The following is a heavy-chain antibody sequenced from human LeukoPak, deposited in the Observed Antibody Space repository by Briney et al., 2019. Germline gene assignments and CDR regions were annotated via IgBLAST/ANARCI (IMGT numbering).Heavy chain of an antibody. Sequence: PSETLSLTCAVYGGSFSGYYWSWIRQPPGEGLEWIGEINHSGSTNYNPSLKSRVTISVDTSKNQFSLKLSSVTAADTAVYYCAREVGGDFDALDYWGQGTLVTVSS. J-gene: IGHJ4*02. CDR3: AREVGGDFDALDY. V-gene: IGHV4-34*01. CDR1: GGSFSGYY. D-gene: IGHD4-17*01. CDR2: INHSGST.